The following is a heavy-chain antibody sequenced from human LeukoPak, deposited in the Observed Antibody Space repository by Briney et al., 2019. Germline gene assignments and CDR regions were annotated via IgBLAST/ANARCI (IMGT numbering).Heavy chain of an antibody. D-gene: IGHD1-26*01. Sequence: SETLSLTCTVSGGSISSSSYYWGWIRQPPGKGLEWIGSIYYSGSTNYNPSLKSRVAISVDTSKNQFSLKLSSVTAADTAVYYCARGRYGSYTLYYFDYWGQGTLVTVSS. V-gene: IGHV4-39*07. CDR1: GGSISSSSYY. CDR2: IYYSGST. J-gene: IGHJ4*02. CDR3: ARGRYGSYTLYYFDY.